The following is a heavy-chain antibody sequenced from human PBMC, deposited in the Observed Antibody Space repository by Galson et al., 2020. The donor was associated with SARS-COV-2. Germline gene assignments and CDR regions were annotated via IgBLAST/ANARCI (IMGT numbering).Heavy chain of an antibody. J-gene: IGHJ4*02. CDR2: IYPGDSDT. CDR1: GYTFTTYW. CDR3: VREGRVTPDPFHY. V-gene: IGHV5-51*01. Sequence: GESLKISCKGSGYTFTTYWIGWVRQMPGKGLEWMGIIYPGDSDTRYSPSFQGQVTISADRSIDTAYLQWSSLQPSDTAIYYCVREGRVTPDPFHYWGQGTLVTVSS. D-gene: IGHD2-21*02.